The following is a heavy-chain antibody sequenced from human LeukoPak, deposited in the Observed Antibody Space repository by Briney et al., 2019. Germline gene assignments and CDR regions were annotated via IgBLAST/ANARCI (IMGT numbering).Heavy chain of an antibody. J-gene: IGHJ4*02. D-gene: IGHD5-18*01. V-gene: IGHV4-59*01. Sequence: TSETLSLTCTVSGGSISSYYWSWIRQPPGKGLEWIGYIYYSGSTNYNPSLKSRVTISVDTSKNQFSLKLSSVTAADTAVYYCARSRYSYGHSTDYYFDYWGQGTLVTVSS. CDR1: GGSISSYY. CDR2: IYYSGST. CDR3: ARSRYSYGHSTDYYFDY.